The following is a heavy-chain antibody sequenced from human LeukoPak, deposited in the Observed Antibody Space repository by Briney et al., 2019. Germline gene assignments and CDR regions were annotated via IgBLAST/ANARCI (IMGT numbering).Heavy chain of an antibody. CDR3: ARVKTEKEMATIRRALGYYYYMDV. D-gene: IGHD5-24*01. CDR1: GGSISTSTYY. V-gene: IGHV4-61*05. Sequence: PSETLSLTCIVSGGSISTSTYYWAWVRQPPGKGLEWIGYIYYSGSTNYNPSLKSRVTISVDTSKNQFSLKLSSVTAADTAVYYCARVKTEKEMATIRRALGYYYYMDVWGKGTTVTISS. CDR2: IYYSGST. J-gene: IGHJ6*03.